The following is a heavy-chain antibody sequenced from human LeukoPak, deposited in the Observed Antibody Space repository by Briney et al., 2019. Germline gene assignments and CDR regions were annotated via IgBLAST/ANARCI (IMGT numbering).Heavy chain of an antibody. CDR3: ANVAKGRYFFYYMDV. V-gene: IGHV1-18*01. J-gene: IGHJ6*03. D-gene: IGHD5-12*01. CDR1: GHSMNTFG. Sequence: ASVKVSCKTSGHSMNTFGITWVRQAPGQGLEWIGWMSSDNGNTNYADKFQGRVSITRDTSRTTAYMELRSLRSDDTAVYFYANVAKGRYFFYYMDVWGAGTTVTVSS. CDR2: MSSDNGNT.